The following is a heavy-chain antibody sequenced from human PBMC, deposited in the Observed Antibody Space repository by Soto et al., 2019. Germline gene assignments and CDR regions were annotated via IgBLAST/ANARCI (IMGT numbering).Heavy chain of an antibody. D-gene: IGHD2-15*01. V-gene: IGHV3-23*01. CDR2: ITGSGGST. CDR3: GKALGYCSGATCSYMDV. J-gene: IGHJ6*03. CDR1: GFTFSTFA. Sequence: EVQLLESGGDLVQPGGSLRLSCAASGFTFSTFAMSWVRQAPGKGLEWVSAITGSGGSTYYADSVRGRFTISRDNSKNHLDLQMNSRRAEDTALYYGGKALGYCSGATCSYMDVWGKGTPVIVSS.